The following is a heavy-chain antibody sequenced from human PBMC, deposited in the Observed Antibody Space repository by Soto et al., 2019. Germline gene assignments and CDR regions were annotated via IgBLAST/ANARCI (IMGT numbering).Heavy chain of an antibody. CDR1: GGTFSSYA. CDR2: IIPIFGTA. CDR3: ARDRIEGYYDSSGYLDY. J-gene: IGHJ4*02. Sequence: ASVKVSCKASGGTFSSYAISWVRQAPGQGLEWMGGIIPIFGTANYAQKFQGRVTITADKSTSTAYMELSSLRSEDTAVYYCARDRIEGYYDSSGYLDYWGQGTLVTVSS. V-gene: IGHV1-69*06. D-gene: IGHD3-22*01.